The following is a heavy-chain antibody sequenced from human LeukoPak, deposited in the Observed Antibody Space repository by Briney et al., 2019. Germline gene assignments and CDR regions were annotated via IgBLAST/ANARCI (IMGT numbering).Heavy chain of an antibody. CDR3: ARTTVTTSDDAFDI. CDR2: ISAYYGNT. V-gene: IGHV1-18*01. D-gene: IGHD4-17*01. CDR1: GYIFTTYG. Sequence: ASVKVSCKASGYIFTTYGISWVRQAPGRGLEWMGWISAYYGNTNYAQKLQGRVTMTTDTSTGTAYMELRSLRSDDTAVYYCARTTVTTSDDAFDIWGQGTMVTVSS. J-gene: IGHJ3*02.